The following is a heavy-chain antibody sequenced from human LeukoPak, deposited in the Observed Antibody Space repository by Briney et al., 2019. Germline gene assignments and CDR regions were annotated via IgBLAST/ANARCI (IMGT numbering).Heavy chain of an antibody. Sequence: SETLSLTCAVYGGSFSGYYWSWISQPPGKGLEWIGEINHSGSINYNPSLKSRVTISVDTSKNQFSLKLSSVTAADTAVYYCARMDIVVVPAATHSSYNWFDPWGQGTLATVSS. J-gene: IGHJ5*02. CDR3: ARMDIVVVPAATHSSYNWFDP. D-gene: IGHD2-2*03. V-gene: IGHV4-34*01. CDR1: GGSFSGYY. CDR2: INHSGSI.